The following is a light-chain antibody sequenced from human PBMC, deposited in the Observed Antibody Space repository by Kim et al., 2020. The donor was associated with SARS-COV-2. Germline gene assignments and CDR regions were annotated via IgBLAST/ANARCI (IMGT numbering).Light chain of an antibody. CDR3: QSYDTSLRGSV. CDR2: DNS. V-gene: IGLV1-40*01. J-gene: IGLJ3*02. CDR1: DSNIGALYG. Sequence: QSVLTQPPSVSGAPGQRVTISCTGSDSNIGALYGTHWYQQFPGTAPRLIIFDNSNRPSGVPDRFSGSRSGSSASLAITGLQAEDEADYYCQSYDTSLRGSVFGGGTQLTVL.